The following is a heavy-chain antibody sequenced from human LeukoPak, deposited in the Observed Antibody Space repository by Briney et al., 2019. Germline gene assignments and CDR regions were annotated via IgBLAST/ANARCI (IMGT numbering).Heavy chain of an antibody. CDR1: GGSITSYY. CDR3: ASSTDYGDYPSSDY. CDR2: IYYSGST. Sequence: SETLSLTCTVSGGSITSYYWSWIRQPPGKGLEWIGYIYYSGSTNYNPSLKSRVTISVDTSKSQFSLKLSSVTAADTAVYYCASSTDYGDYPSSDYWGQGTLVTVSS. V-gene: IGHV4-59*08. D-gene: IGHD4-17*01. J-gene: IGHJ4*02.